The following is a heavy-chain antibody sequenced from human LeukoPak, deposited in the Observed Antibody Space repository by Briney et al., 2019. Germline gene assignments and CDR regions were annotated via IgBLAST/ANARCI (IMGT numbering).Heavy chain of an antibody. J-gene: IGHJ4*02. D-gene: IGHD3-9*01. Sequence: GGSLRLSCAASGFTFSNALMSGGRQAPGKGLEWVGRIKSKTDGGTTDYAAPGKGRFTISRDDSKNKMYLQMNSLKTEDTAVYCCTTDYSAFYGDLLTGYSFDYWGQGTLVTVSS. CDR2: IKSKTDGGTT. CDR3: TTDYSAFYGDLLTGYSFDY. CDR1: GFTFSNAL. V-gene: IGHV3-15*01.